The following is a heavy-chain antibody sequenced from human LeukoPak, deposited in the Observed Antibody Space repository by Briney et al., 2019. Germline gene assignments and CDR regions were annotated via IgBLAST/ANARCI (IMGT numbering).Heavy chain of an antibody. Sequence: GGSLRLSCAASGFTFSSYSMNWVRQAPGKGLEWVSSISSSSSYIYYADSVKGRFTISRDNAKNSLYLQMNSLRAEDTAVYYCARDLYCSGGSCYSKFDYWGQGTLVTVSS. CDR3: ARDLYCSGGSCYSKFDY. D-gene: IGHD2-15*01. V-gene: IGHV3-21*01. CDR2: ISSSSSYI. CDR1: GFTFSSYS. J-gene: IGHJ4*02.